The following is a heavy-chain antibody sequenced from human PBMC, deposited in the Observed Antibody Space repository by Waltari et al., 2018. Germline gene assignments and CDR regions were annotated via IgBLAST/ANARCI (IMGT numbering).Heavy chain of an antibody. CDR2: IYYSGSP. J-gene: IGHJ4*02. D-gene: IGHD2-21*02. V-gene: IGHV4-39*01. CDR3: ARQVVTPYFDY. CDR1: GGSISSSSYY. Sequence: QLQLQESGPGLVKPSETLSLTCTVSGGSISSSSYYWGWIRQPPGKGLEWIGSIYYSGSPYDNPSLKSRVTISVDTSKNQFSLKLSSVTAADTAVYYCARQVVTPYFDYWGQGTLVTVSS.